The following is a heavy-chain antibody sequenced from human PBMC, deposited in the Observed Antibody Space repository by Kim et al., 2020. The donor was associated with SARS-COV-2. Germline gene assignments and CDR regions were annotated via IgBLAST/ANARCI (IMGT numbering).Heavy chain of an antibody. CDR1: GGSFSGYY. V-gene: IGHV4-34*01. D-gene: IGHD6-13*01. J-gene: IGHJ4*02. CDR2: INHSGST. Sequence: SETLSLTCAVYGGSFSGYYWSWIRQPPGKGLEWIGEINHSGSTNYNPSLKSRVTISVDTSKNQFSLKLSSVTAADTAVYYCARDTAAGKRIDYWGQGTLVTVSS. CDR3: ARDTAAGKRIDY.